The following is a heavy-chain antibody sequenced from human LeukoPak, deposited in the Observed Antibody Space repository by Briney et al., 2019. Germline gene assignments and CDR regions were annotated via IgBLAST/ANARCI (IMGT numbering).Heavy chain of an antibody. CDR3: ARDAADNWFDP. CDR1: GFTFRGYA. Sequence: GGSLRLSCATSGFTFRGYAMSWVRQAPGKGLEWVSSISSSSSYIYYADSVKGRFTISRDNAKNSLYLQMNSLRAEDTAVYYCARDAADNWFDPWGQGTLVTVSS. V-gene: IGHV3-21*01. D-gene: IGHD6-13*01. CDR2: ISSSSSYI. J-gene: IGHJ5*02.